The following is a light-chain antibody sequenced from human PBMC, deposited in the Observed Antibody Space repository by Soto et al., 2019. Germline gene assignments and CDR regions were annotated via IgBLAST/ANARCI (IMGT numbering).Light chain of an antibody. CDR2: DAS. CDR1: QTIPRNF. J-gene: IGKJ5*01. V-gene: IGKV3-11*01. Sequence: IVLTQSPCTLSFSPLEKATLSFMSSQTIPRNFLAWFQQKPGQAPRLLIYDASNRATGIPARFSGSGSGTDFTLTISSLEPEDFAVYYCQQRSNWPITFGQGTRLEI. CDR3: QQRSNWPIT.